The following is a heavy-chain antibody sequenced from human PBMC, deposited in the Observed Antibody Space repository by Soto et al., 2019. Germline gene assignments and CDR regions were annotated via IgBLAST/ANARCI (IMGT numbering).Heavy chain of an antibody. CDR2: ISYDGSNK. J-gene: IGHJ4*02. D-gene: IGHD6-19*01. CDR3: ARDTGKRGSGWSACDY. Sequence: GGSLRLSCAASGFTFSSYAMHWVRQAPGKGLEWVAVISYDGSNKYYADSVKGRFTISRDNSKNTLYLQMNSLRAEDTAVYYCARDTGKRGSGWSACDYWGQGTLVTVSS. CDR1: GFTFSSYA. V-gene: IGHV3-30-3*01.